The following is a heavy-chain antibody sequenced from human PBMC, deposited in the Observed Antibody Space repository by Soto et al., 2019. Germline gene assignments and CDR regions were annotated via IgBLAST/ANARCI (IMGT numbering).Heavy chain of an antibody. D-gene: IGHD5-12*01. CDR2: ICNGGTT. CDR1: GSSIRSYC. Sequence: SETLSLTCTVSGSSIRSYCWTWIRQPPGEGLEWIGCICNGGTTNYNPSLKSRVTISVDTHKNQFSLKLSSVTAADTAVYYCARPRREWLRFDAFYIWGQGTMVTVAS. V-gene: IGHV4-59*08. J-gene: IGHJ3*02. CDR3: ARPRREWLRFDAFYI.